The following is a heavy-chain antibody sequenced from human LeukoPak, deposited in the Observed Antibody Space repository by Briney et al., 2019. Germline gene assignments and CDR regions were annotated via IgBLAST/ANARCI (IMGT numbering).Heavy chain of an antibody. CDR3: ARSLSVAGIDY. CDR2: VFHDGST. CDR1: GYSISTGRY. D-gene: IGHD2-21*01. Sequence: SETLSLTCAVSGYSISTGRYWAGIRQPPGKGLEWLGSVFHDGSTYYNSSLKGRVTISVDTSKNQFSLNLRSVTAADTAIYYCARSLSVAGIDYWGQGTRVTVSS. V-gene: IGHV4-38-2*01. J-gene: IGHJ4*02.